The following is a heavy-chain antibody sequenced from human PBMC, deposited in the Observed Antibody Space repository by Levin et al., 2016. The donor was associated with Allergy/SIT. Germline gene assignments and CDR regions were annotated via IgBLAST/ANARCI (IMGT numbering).Heavy chain of an antibody. CDR3: ARAPRIAVAAYYYFDY. Sequence: WVRQAPGQGLEWMGIINPSGSSTSYAQKFQGRVTMTRDTSTNTVYMELSSLRSEDTAVYYCARAPRIAVAAYYYFDYWGQGTLVTVSS. J-gene: IGHJ4*02. V-gene: IGHV1-46*01. CDR2: INPSGSST. D-gene: IGHD6-19*01.